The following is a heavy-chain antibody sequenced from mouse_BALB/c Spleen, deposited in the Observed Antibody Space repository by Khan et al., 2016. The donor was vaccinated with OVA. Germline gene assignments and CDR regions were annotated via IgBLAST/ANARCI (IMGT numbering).Heavy chain of an antibody. CDR3: ARSYWAY. V-gene: IGHV5-17*02. J-gene: IGHJ3*01. D-gene: IGHD2-12*01. Sequence: EVELVESGGGLVQPGGSRKLSCAASGFTFSSFGMHWVRQAPEKGLEWVAYISSGSSAIYYADTVKGRFTISRDNPKNTLFLQMTSLRSEDTVMYYCARSYWAYWGQGTLVTVSA. CDR2: ISSGSSAI. CDR1: GFTFSSFG.